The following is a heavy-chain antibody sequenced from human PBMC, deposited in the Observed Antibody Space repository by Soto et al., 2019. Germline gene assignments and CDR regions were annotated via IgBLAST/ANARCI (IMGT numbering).Heavy chain of an antibody. J-gene: IGHJ4*02. CDR1: GFTFSTYW. D-gene: IGHD2-2*01. CDR3: ARATGSNHPFDY. Sequence: VQRVESGGGLVQPGGSLRLSCAATGFTFSTYWMHWFRQGPGKGLVWFSRISTDGSSTTYADSVKGRFTISRDNAKNTLYLQMNSLRAEDTAVYYCARATGSNHPFDYWGQGSLVTVSS. CDR2: ISTDGSST. V-gene: IGHV3-74*01.